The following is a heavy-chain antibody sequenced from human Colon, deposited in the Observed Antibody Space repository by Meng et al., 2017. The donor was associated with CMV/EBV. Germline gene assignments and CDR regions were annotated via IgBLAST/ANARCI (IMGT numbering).Heavy chain of an antibody. D-gene: IGHD3-10*01. CDR1: GGTFSSHG. CDR2: IIPMFGTA. J-gene: IGHJ6*02. CDR3: ARDLRGSGRYYYGMDV. Sequence: SVKVSCKASGGTFSSHGFSWVRQAPGQGLEWMGGIIPMFGTANYAQNFQGRVTITTDDSTSTAYMELSSLRSEDTAVYFCARDLRGSGRYYYGMDVWGQGTTVTVSS. V-gene: IGHV1-69*05.